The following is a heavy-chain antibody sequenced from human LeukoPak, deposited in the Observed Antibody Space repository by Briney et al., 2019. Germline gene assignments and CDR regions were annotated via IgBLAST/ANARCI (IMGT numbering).Heavy chain of an antibody. CDR3: ARVNAPVATFDS. V-gene: IGHV4-38-2*02. D-gene: IGHD1-1*01. CDR2: ISHSGNT. Sequence: PSETLSVTCTVSGYSISSTYYGAWIRQPPGKGLEWIATISHSGNTYYTPSLESRLTISLDTSKNHISLRLSSVTAADTAVYYCARVNAPVATFDSWGLGTLVAVPS. CDR1: GYSISSTYY. J-gene: IGHJ4*02.